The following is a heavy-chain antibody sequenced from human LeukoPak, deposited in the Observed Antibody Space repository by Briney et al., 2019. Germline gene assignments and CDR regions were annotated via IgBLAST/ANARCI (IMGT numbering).Heavy chain of an antibody. Sequence: SETLSLTCTVSGGSISSSSYYWGWIRQPPGKGLEWIGNIYYSGSTYYNPSLKSRVTISVDTSKNQFSLKLSSVTAADTAVYYCARGGYSSSWYNFDYWGQGILVTVSS. CDR2: IYYSGST. CDR1: GGSISSSSYY. D-gene: IGHD6-13*01. J-gene: IGHJ4*02. CDR3: ARGGYSSSWYNFDY. V-gene: IGHV4-39*07.